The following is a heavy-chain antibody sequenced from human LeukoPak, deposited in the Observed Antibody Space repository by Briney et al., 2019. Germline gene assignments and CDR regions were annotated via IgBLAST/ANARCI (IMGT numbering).Heavy chain of an antibody. CDR3: ASSPSYDILTGLSY. CDR1: GYTFTGYY. J-gene: IGHJ4*02. CDR2: INPNSGGT. D-gene: IGHD3-9*01. V-gene: IGHV1-2*04. Sequence: ASVKASCKASGYTFTGYYMHWVRQAPGQGLEWMGWINPNSGGTNYAQKFQGWVTMTRDTSISTAYMELSRLRSDDTAVYYCASSPSYDILTGLSYWGQGTLVTVSS.